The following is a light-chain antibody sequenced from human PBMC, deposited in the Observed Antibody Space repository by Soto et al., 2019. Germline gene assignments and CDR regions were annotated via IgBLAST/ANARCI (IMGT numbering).Light chain of an antibody. Sequence: DIQLTQSPSTLSASVGDRVTITCLASQNINTDLAWYQQKPGKVPNLLIYHASSLVTGVPSRFSGSGSGTEFTLTISSLQSEDFAVYHCQHYNYWLWTFGQGTNVDIK. J-gene: IGKJ1*01. CDR1: QNINTD. V-gene: IGKV1-5*01. CDR3: QHYNYWLWT. CDR2: HAS.